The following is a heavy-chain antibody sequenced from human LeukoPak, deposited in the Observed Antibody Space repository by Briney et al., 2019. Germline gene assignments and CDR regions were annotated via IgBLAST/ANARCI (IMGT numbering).Heavy chain of an antibody. D-gene: IGHD1-26*01. CDR2: IRYDGSNK. J-gene: IGHJ3*02. Sequence: GGSLRLSCAASGFTFSSYGMHWVRQAPGKGLEWVAFIRYDGSNKYYADSVKGRFTISRDNSKNTLYLQMNSLRAEDTAVYYCAKDFFSGSSGTFDIWGQGTMVTVSS. CDR3: AKDFFSGSSGTFDI. CDR1: GFTFSSYG. V-gene: IGHV3-30*02.